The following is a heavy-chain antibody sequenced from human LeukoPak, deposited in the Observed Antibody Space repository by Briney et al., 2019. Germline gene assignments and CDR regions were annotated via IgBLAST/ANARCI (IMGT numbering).Heavy chain of an antibody. D-gene: IGHD2-2*01. Sequence: PSETLSLTCAVYGGSFSGYYWSWIRQPPGKGLEWIGEINHSGSTNYNPSLKSRVTISVDTSKNQFSLKLSSVTAADTAVYYCARHPWNRIVVVPAATQYYYYYYGMDVWGQGTTVTVSS. J-gene: IGHJ6*02. CDR1: GGSFSGYY. CDR3: ARHPWNRIVVVPAATQYYYYYYGMDV. CDR2: INHSGST. V-gene: IGHV4-34*01.